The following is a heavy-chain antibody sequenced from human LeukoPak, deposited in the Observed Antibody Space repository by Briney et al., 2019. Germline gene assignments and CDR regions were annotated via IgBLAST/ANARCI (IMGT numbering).Heavy chain of an antibody. V-gene: IGHV1-2*02. Sequence: AASVKVSCKASGYXFTGYYIHWVRQAPGQGLEWMGWINPNSGGTNYAQKFQGRVTMTRDTSISTAYMELSRLRSDDTAVYYCARTYPDSSGYYYDYWGQGTLVTVSS. J-gene: IGHJ4*02. CDR2: INPNSGGT. CDR3: ARTYPDSSGYYYDY. D-gene: IGHD3-22*01. CDR1: GYXFTGYY.